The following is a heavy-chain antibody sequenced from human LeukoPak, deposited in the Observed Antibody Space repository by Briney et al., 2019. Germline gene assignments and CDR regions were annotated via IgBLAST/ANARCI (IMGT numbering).Heavy chain of an antibody. CDR3: ARAYDSSGYWPEYFQH. CDR1: GFAVSNNY. J-gene: IGHJ1*01. CDR2: IYGGGST. D-gene: IGHD3-22*01. Sequence: GGSLRLSCAASGFAVSNNYMSWVRQAPGKGLEWVSIIYGGGSTYYADSVNGRFTISRHNSKNTLFLQMNSLRTEDTAVYYCARAYDSSGYWPEYFQHWGQGTLVTVSS. V-gene: IGHV3-53*04.